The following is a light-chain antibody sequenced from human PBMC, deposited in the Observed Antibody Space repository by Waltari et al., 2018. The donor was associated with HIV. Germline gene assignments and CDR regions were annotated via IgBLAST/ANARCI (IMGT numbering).Light chain of an antibody. V-gene: IGLV2-11*01. CDR1: SSDVGGYNY. J-gene: IGLJ1*01. CDR2: DVS. Sequence: QSALTQPRSVSGSPGQSVTISCTGTSSDVGGYNYVSWYQQHPGKAPKLMIYDVSKRPSGVPDRFSGSKSCNTASLTISGLQAEDEADYYCCSYAGSYIFYVFGTGTKVTVL. CDR3: CSYAGSYIFYV.